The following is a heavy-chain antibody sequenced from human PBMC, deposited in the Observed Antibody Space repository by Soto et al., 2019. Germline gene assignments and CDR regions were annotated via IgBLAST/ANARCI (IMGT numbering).Heavy chain of an antibody. J-gene: IGHJ4*02. Sequence: PSETLSLTCTVSGGSISSYYWSWIRQPPGKGLEWIGYIYYSGSTNYNPSLRSRVTISVDTSKNQFSLKLSSVTAADTAVYYCAGLVHTALQNDFDYWGQGTLVTVSS. CDR3: AGLVHTALQNDFDY. CDR1: GGSISSYY. CDR2: IYYSGST. D-gene: IGHD1-1*01. V-gene: IGHV4-59*08.